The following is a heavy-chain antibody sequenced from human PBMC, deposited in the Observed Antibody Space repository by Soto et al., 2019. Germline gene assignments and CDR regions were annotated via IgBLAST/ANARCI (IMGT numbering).Heavy chain of an antibody. CDR2: IYWDDDK. D-gene: IGHD2-15*01. CDR1: GFSLSTSGVG. V-gene: IGHV2-5*02. J-gene: IGHJ5*02. CDR3: ARGVRYCSGNGCPNLFDT. Sequence: QITLKESGPTLVKPTQTLTLTCTFSGFSLSTSGVGVGWIRQPPGKALEWLALIYWDDDKRYSPSLKTRLTITKDTSKKQVVVKMTNMDPVDTATYYCARGVRYCSGNGCPNLFDTWGQGTLVTVSS.